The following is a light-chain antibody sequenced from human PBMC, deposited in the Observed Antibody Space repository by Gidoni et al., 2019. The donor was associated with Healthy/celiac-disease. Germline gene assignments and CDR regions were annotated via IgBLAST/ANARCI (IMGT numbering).Light chain of an antibody. V-gene: IGKV3-15*01. Sequence: EIVMTQSPATLSVSPGERATLSCRASQSVSSNLAWYQQKPGQAPRLLINGASTRATGIPARFSGSGSGTEFTLTISSLQSEDFAVYYCQQYNNWPPVTFGQGTKVEIK. CDR3: QQYNNWPPVT. J-gene: IGKJ1*01. CDR1: QSVSSN. CDR2: GAS.